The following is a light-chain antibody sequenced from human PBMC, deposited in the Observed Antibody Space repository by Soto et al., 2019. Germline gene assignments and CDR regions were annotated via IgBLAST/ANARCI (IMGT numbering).Light chain of an antibody. Sequence: EIVMTQSPATLSLSPGERATLSCRASQSVSSSYLAWYQQKPGQAPRLLIYGASSRATGIPDRLSGSGSGKKFPFTISRMGPEDLAMFYRQPDGSSPWTFGQGTKV. V-gene: IGKV3-20*01. CDR1: QSVSSSY. CDR3: QPDGSSPWT. J-gene: IGKJ1*01. CDR2: GAS.